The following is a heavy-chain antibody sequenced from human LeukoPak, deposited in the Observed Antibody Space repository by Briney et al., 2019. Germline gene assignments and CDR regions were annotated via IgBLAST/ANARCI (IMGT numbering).Heavy chain of an antibody. D-gene: IGHD6-19*01. CDR3: ARDSVAGTTVYSFDY. CDR1: GYTFTGYY. J-gene: IGHJ4*02. CDR2: INPNSGGT. Sequence: ASVKVSCKASGYTFTGYYMHWVRQAPGQGLGWRGWINPNSGGTNYAQKFQGRVTMTRDTSISTAYMKLSRLRSDDTAVYYCARDSVAGTTVYSFDYWGQGTLVTVSS. V-gene: IGHV1-2*02.